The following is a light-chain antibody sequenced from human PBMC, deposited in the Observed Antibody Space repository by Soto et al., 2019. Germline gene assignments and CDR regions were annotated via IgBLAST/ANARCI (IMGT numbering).Light chain of an antibody. Sequence: QSALTQPASVSGSPGQSITISCTGTSSDVGSYNLVSWYQQHPGKAPKLMIYEGSKRPSGVSNRFSGSKSGNTASLTISGLQAEDEADYYCCSYPGSILSVFGTGTKVTVL. V-gene: IGLV2-23*01. CDR3: CSYPGSILSV. CDR2: EGS. CDR1: SSDVGSYNL. J-gene: IGLJ1*01.